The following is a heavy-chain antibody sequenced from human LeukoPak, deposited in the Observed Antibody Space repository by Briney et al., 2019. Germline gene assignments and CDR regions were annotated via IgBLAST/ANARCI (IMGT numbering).Heavy chain of an antibody. CDR3: ARGHNYDSSGYTDS. Sequence: GGSLRLSCAASGFTFSNYWMTWVRQAPGKGQEWVANIRQDEREKNYVDSVKGRFTISRDNAKNSLYLQMNSLRAEDTAVYYCARGHNYDSSGYTDSWGQGTLVTVSS. J-gene: IGHJ4*02. D-gene: IGHD3-22*01. V-gene: IGHV3-7*01. CDR1: GFTFSNYW. CDR2: IRQDEREK.